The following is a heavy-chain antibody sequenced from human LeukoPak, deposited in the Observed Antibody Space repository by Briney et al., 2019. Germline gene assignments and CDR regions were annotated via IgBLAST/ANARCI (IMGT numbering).Heavy chain of an antibody. CDR3: AKQGGTYYYDSSGYYHFDY. CDR1: GFTVSSNY. J-gene: IGHJ4*02. D-gene: IGHD3-22*01. CDR2: IYSGGST. V-gene: IGHV3-66*04. Sequence: PGGSLRLSCAASGFTVSSNYMSWVRQAPGKGLEWVSVIYSGGSTYYADSVKGRFTISRDNSKNTLYLQMNSLRAEDTAVYYCAKQGGTYYYDSSGYYHFDYWGQGTLVTVSS.